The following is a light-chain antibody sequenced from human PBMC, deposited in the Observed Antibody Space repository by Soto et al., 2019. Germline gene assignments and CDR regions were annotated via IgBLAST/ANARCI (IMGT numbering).Light chain of an antibody. CDR1: TSDSGSYNL. CDR3: CSYAGGDIVA. Sequence: QSVLTQPASVSGSPGQSISISCSGPTSDSGSYNLVSWYQHHPGKAPNLIIYEATKRPSGVSNRFSGSKSGDTASLTISGLQAEDEADYYCCSYAGGDIVAFGGGTKLTVL. CDR2: EAT. V-gene: IGLV2-23*01. J-gene: IGLJ2*01.